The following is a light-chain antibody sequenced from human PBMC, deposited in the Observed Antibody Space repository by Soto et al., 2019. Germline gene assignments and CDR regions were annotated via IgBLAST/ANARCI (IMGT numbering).Light chain of an antibody. CDR1: QTVTSGY. CDR3: QQYGSSPIT. Sequence: EIVLTQSPATLSLSPGERATLSCRASQTVTSGYLAWYQQKPGQAPRLLIYGASSRATGIPDRFSGSGSGTDFTLTIGRLEPEDFAVYYCQQYGSSPITFGQGTRLEIK. J-gene: IGKJ5*01. CDR2: GAS. V-gene: IGKV3-20*01.